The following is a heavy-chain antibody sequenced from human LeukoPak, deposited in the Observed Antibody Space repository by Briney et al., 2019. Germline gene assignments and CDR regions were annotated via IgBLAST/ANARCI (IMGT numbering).Heavy chain of an antibody. CDR1: GFTFSSYG. D-gene: IGHD3-22*01. Sequence: GGSLRLSCAASGFTFSSYGMHWVRQAPGKGLEWVAVISYDGSNKYYADSVKGRFTISRDNSKNTLYLQMNSLRAEDTAVYYCARRGDYYDSSGYYYFDYWGQGTLVTVSS. CDR3: ARRGDYYDSSGYYYFDY. J-gene: IGHJ4*02. V-gene: IGHV3-30*03. CDR2: ISYDGSNK.